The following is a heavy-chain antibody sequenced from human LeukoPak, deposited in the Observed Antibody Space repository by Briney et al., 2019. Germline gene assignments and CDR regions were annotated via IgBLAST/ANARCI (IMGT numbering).Heavy chain of an antibody. CDR1: GFIVSDDY. Sequence: PGGSLRLSCAASGFIVSDDYISWVRQTPGKGLXWXSVIYSGGATFYADSVKGRFTISRDNSKNTVHLQMNSLRAEDTAVYYCASGGKYCTGGACYGDWGQGTLVTVSS. V-gene: IGHV3-53*01. J-gene: IGHJ4*02. CDR2: IYSGGAT. CDR3: ASGGKYCTGGACYGD. D-gene: IGHD2-8*02.